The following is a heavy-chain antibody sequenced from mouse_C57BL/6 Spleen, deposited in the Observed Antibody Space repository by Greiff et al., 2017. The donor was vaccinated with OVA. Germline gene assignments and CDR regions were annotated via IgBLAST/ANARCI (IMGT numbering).Heavy chain of an antibody. CDR2: INPNNGGT. D-gene: IGHD2-1*01. V-gene: IGHV1-26*01. Sequence: EVQLQQSGPELVKPGASVKISCKASGYTFTDYYMNWVKQSHGKSLEWIGDINPNNGGTSYNQKFKGKATLTVDKSSSTAYMELHSLTSEDSAVYYCARYYYGNSYYFDYWGQGTTLTVSS. CDR3: ARYYYGNSYYFDY. J-gene: IGHJ2*01. CDR1: GYTFTDYY.